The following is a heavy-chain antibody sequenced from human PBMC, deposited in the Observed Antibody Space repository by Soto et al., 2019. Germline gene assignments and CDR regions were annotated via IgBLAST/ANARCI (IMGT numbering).Heavy chain of an antibody. CDR3: SRGRYGDY. J-gene: IGHJ4*02. CDR2: ISAHNGNT. Sequence: QVHLVQSGAEVKKPGASVKVSCKGSGYALTTYGITWVRQATGQGLEWMGWISAHNGNTNYAKKLQGRVTVTRDTSTSTAYMERRSLRSDDTAVYYGSRGRYGDYWGQGALVTVSS. V-gene: IGHV1-18*01. D-gene: IGHD1-1*01. CDR1: GYALTTYG.